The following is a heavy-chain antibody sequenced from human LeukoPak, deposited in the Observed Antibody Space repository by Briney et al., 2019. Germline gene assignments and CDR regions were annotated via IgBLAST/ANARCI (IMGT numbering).Heavy chain of an antibody. J-gene: IGHJ4*02. D-gene: IGHD3-22*01. CDR3: ASWVKWNYYDSSGYLDY. CDR2: INPSGGST. CDR1: GYTFTSYY. V-gene: IGHV1-46*01. Sequence: ASVKVSCKASGYTFTSYYMHWVRQAPGQGLEWMGIINPSGGSTSYAQKFQGRVTMTRDTSISTAYMELSRLRSDDTAVYYCASWVKWNYYDSSGYLDYWGQGTLVTVSS.